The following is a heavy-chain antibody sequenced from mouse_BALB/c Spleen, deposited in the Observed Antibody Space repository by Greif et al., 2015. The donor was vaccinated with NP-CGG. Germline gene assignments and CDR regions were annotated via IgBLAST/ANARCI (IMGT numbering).Heavy chain of an antibody. J-gene: IGHJ2*01. CDR1: GYTFTSYW. Sequence: QVQLQQSGAELAKPGASVKMSCKASGYTFTSYWMHWVKQRPGQGLEWIGYINPSTGYTEYNQKFKDKATLTADKSSSTAYMQLSSLTSEDSAVYYCARRLPWGFDYWGQGTTLTVSS. V-gene: IGHV1-7*01. CDR2: INPSTGYT. D-gene: IGHD3-2*02. CDR3: ARRLPWGFDY.